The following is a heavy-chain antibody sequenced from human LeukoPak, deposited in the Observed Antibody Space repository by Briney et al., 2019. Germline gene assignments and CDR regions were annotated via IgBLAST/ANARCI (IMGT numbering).Heavy chain of an antibody. Sequence: PGGSLRLSCAASKFIFSDYGMHWVRQAPGKGLEWVAFIWYDGSDEYYADSVKGRLTISRDNSKNTLYLQMNSLTTEDTAVYYCAKGGGELGSGSLDYWSQGTLVTVSS. D-gene: IGHD3-10*01. CDR1: KFIFSDYG. J-gene: IGHJ4*02. CDR3: AKGGGELGSGSLDY. V-gene: IGHV3-30*02. CDR2: IWYDGSDE.